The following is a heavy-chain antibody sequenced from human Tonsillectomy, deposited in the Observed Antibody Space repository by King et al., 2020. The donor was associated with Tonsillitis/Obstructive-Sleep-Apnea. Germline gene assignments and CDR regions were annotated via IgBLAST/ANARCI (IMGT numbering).Heavy chain of an antibody. D-gene: IGHD2-2*01. J-gene: IGHJ4*02. CDR1: GFTFSSYS. CDR3: ARGNCSSTSCSLGY. CDR2: ISSSSSTI. V-gene: IGHV3-48*02. Sequence: VQLVESGGGLVLPGGSLRLSCAASGFTFSSYSMNWVRQAPGKGLEWVSYISSSSSTIYYADSVKVRFTISRDNAKNSLYLQMNSLRDEDTSVYYCARGNCSSTSCSLGYWGQGTLVTVSS.